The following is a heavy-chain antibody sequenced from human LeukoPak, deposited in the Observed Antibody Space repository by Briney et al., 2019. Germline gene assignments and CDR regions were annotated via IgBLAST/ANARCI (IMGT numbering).Heavy chain of an antibody. Sequence: SETLSLTCTVSGGSISSYYWSWIRQPPGEGLEWSGYIYYSGSTNYNPSLKSRVTISVDTSKNQFSLKLSSVTAADTAVYYCARDRYYDSSGWGNDAFDIWGQGTMVTVSS. CDR1: GGSISSYY. V-gene: IGHV4-59*01. CDR3: ARDRYYDSSGWGNDAFDI. D-gene: IGHD3-22*01. CDR2: IYYSGST. J-gene: IGHJ3*02.